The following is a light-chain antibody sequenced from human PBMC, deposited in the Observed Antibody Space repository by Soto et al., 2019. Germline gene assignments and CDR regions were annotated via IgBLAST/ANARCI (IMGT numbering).Light chain of an antibody. CDR1: QSVSSY. J-gene: IGKJ4*01. Sequence: EIVLTQSPATLSLSPGERATLSCRASQSVSSYLAWYQQKPGQAPRLLIYDASNRATDIPARFSGSGSGTDFTLTISSLEPEDCAVYYCQQRSNWQLTFGGGTKVEIK. V-gene: IGKV3-11*01. CDR3: QQRSNWQLT. CDR2: DAS.